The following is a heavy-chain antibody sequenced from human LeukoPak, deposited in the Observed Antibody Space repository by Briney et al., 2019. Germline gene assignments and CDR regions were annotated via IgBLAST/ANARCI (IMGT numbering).Heavy chain of an antibody. D-gene: IGHD3-22*01. Sequence: GGSLRLSCAASGFTFSSYWMSWVRQAPGKGLEWVANIKQDGSEKYYVDSVKGRFTISRDAARNSLYLQMNSLRAEDTAVYYCARDPEYYYESSGVRYYYYYMDVWGKGTTVIVSS. CDR1: GFTFSSYW. CDR2: IKQDGSEK. V-gene: IGHV3-7*01. J-gene: IGHJ6*03. CDR3: ARDPEYYYESSGVRYYYYYMDV.